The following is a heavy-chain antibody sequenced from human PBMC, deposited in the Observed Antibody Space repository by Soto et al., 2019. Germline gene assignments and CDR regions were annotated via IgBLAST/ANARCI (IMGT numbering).Heavy chain of an antibody. D-gene: IGHD5-12*01. CDR2: IIPLFRTA. Sequence: VQLVQSGAEVKKPGSSVKVSCRGSGGTFNSYGINWVRQAPGQGLEWMGGIIPLFRTAKYAQKLQARVTISADESTSTVFMELRSLKPDDTDLYYCAREMATIPAPFDSWGQGTLVTVYS. CDR1: GGTFNSYG. J-gene: IGHJ4*02. CDR3: AREMATIPAPFDS. V-gene: IGHV1-69*01.